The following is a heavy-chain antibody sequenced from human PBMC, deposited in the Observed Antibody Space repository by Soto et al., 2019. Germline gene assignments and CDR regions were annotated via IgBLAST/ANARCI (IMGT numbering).Heavy chain of an antibody. J-gene: IGHJ3*02. CDR2: INPSGGST. CDR1: GYTFTSYY. V-gene: IGHV1-46*03. Sequence: ASVKVSCKASGYTFTSYYMHWLRQAPGQGLEWMGIINPSGGSTSYAQKFQGRVTMTRDTSTSTVYMELSSLRSEDTAVYYCARLRWHIVATLPDAFDIWGQGTMVTVSS. D-gene: IGHD5-12*01. CDR3: ARLRWHIVATLPDAFDI.